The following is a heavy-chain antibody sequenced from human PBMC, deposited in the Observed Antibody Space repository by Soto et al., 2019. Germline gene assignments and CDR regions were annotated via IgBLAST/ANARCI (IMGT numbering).Heavy chain of an antibody. CDR3: AKNLDYYYDSSGYYAIDY. CDR1: GFTFSSYG. D-gene: IGHD3-22*01. CDR2: ISYDGSNK. Sequence: GGSLRLSCAASGFTFSSYGMHWVRQAPGKGLEWVAVISYDGSNKYYADSVKGRFTISRDNSKNTLYLQMNSLRAEDTAVYYCAKNLDYYYDSSGYYAIDYWGQGTLVTVSS. V-gene: IGHV3-30*18. J-gene: IGHJ4*02.